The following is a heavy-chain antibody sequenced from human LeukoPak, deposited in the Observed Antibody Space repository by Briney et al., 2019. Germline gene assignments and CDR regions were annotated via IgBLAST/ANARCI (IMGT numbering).Heavy chain of an antibody. V-gene: IGHV3-49*03. CDR2: IRSKAYGGTT. Sequence: PGGSLRLSCTASGFTFGDYAMGWFRQAPGKGLEWVGFIRSKAYGGTTEYAASVKGRFTISRDDSKSIAYLQMNSLKTEDTAVYYCTRGTGTGGGDYWGQGTVVTVSS. CDR3: TRGTGTGGGDY. CDR1: GFTFGDYA. J-gene: IGHJ4*02. D-gene: IGHD3/OR15-3a*01.